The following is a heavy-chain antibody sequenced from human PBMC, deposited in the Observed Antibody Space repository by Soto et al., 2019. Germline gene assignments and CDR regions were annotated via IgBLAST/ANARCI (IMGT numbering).Heavy chain of an antibody. D-gene: IGHD6-6*01. CDR3: ARDVDSSSSGGNYGMGV. V-gene: IGHV1-69*13. Sequence: ASVKVSCKASGVTFSSYAISWVRPAPGQGLEWMGGIIPIFGTANYAQKLQGRVTITADESTSTAYMELSSLRSEDTAVYYCARDVDSSSSGGNYGMGVWGQGTTVTVSS. J-gene: IGHJ6*02. CDR2: IIPIFGTA. CDR1: GVTFSSYA.